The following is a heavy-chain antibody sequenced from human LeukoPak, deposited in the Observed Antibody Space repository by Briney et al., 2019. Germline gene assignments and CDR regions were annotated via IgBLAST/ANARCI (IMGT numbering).Heavy chain of an antibody. Sequence: TSETLSLTCTVSGGSISSYYWSWIRQPPGKGLEWIGYIYYSGSTNYNPSLKSRVTISVDTSKNQFSLKLSSVTAADTAVYYCARGARRVYYYYGMDVWGQGTTVTVSS. V-gene: IGHV4-59*01. CDR2: IYYSGST. D-gene: IGHD1-14*01. CDR1: GGSISSYY. J-gene: IGHJ6*02. CDR3: ARGARRVYYYYGMDV.